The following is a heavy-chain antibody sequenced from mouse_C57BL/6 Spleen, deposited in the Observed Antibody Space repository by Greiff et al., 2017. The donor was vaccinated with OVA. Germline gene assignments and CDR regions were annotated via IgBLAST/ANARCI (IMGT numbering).Heavy chain of an antibody. V-gene: IGHV1-26*01. CDR2: INPNNGGT. D-gene: IGHD2-2*01. CDR3: AIWPWVTTTRPPMDY. CDR1: GYTFTDYY. J-gene: IGHJ4*01. Sequence: VQLKQSGPELVKPGASVKISCKASGYTFTDYYMNWVKQSHGKSLEWIGDINPNNGGTSYNQKFKGKATLTVDKSSSTAYMELRSLTSEDSAVYYCAIWPWVTTTRPPMDYWGQGTSVTVSS.